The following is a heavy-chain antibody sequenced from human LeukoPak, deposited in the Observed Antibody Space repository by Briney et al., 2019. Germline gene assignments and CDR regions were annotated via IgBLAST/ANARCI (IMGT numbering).Heavy chain of an antibody. J-gene: IGHJ4*02. CDR2: ISGTGGNT. CDR1: GFTFSNYA. Sequence: GGSLRLSCAASGFTFSNYAMSWVSQAPGKGLEWVSTISGTGGNTYYADSVKGRFTISKNISQSTLYLQMNSLRADDTAVYYCAKQGAYTTPDHSDYWGQGTLVTVSS. CDR3: AKQGAYTTPDHSDY. D-gene: IGHD2-2*02. V-gene: IGHV3-23*01.